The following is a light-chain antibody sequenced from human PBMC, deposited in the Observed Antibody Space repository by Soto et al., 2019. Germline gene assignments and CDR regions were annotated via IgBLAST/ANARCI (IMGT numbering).Light chain of an antibody. J-gene: IGKJ2*01. CDR3: QQYNSYST. V-gene: IGKV1-5*01. CDR2: DAS. Sequence: DIQMTQSPSTLSASVGDRVTITCRASQSISSWLAWYQQKPGKAPKLLIYDASSLESGVPSRFSGSGSGTEFTLTXXXXXXXXFATYYCQQYNSYSTFGQGTKLEIK. CDR1: QSISSW.